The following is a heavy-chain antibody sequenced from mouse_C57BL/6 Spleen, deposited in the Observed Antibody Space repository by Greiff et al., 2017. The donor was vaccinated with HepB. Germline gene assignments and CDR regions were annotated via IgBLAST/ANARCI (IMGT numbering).Heavy chain of an antibody. J-gene: IGHJ3*01. D-gene: IGHD3-2*02. CDR3: ARALQDSWFAY. CDR2: IYPGDGDT. Sequence: QVQLQQSGPELVKPGASVKISCKASGYAFSSSWMNWVKQRPGKGLEWIGRIYPGDGDTNYNGKFKGKATLTADKSSSTAYMQLSSLTSEDSAVYFCARALQDSWFAYWGQGTLVTVSA. V-gene: IGHV1-82*01. CDR1: GYAFSSSW.